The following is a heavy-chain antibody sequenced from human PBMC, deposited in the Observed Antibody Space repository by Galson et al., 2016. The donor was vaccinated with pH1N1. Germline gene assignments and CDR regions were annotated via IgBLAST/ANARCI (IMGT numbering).Heavy chain of an antibody. J-gene: IGHJ5*02. CDR1: VFLVTDRF. D-gene: IGHD4-17*01. CDR2: MYPGGGT. Sequence: SLRLSCAASVFLVTDRFMSWVRQAPGKRLEWVSIMYPGGGTYYADFAEGRLTISRDTSKNMLFLHMNTLRADDTALHYCAFDTVPNGADHWGQGTLVTVSS. CDR3: AFDTVPNGADH. V-gene: IGHV3-53*01.